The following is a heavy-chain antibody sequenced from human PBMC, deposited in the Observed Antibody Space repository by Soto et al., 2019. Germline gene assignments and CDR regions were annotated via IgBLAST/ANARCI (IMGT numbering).Heavy chain of an antibody. J-gene: IGHJ4*02. CDR1: GGSISSYY. V-gene: IGHV4-59*01. CDR3: ARSRYTSGWWTPPFDY. Sequence: HVQLQESGPGLVKPSESLSITCAVSGGSISSYYWSWIRQPPGKGLEWIGYIYYSGSTNYNPSLTSRVTISVYTSKNQFSLKLTSVTAADTDVYYCARSRYTSGWWTPPFDYLGQGTLVTVSS. D-gene: IGHD6-19*01. CDR2: IYYSGST.